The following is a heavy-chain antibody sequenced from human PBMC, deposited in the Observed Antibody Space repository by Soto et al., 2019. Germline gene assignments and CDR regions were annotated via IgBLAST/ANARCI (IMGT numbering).Heavy chain of an antibody. V-gene: IGHV1-18*01. CDR2: ISAYNGNT. CDR1: GYTFTSYG. CDR3: ARDRYMVRGVIITSTRSFDY. D-gene: IGHD3-10*01. Sequence: QVQLVQSGAEVKKPGASVKVSCKASGYTFTSYGISWVRQAPGQGLEWMGWISAYNGNTNYAQKLQGRVTMTTDTATSTAYRELRGLGSDDTAVYYCARDRYMVRGVIITSTRSFDYWGQGTLVTVSS. J-gene: IGHJ4*02.